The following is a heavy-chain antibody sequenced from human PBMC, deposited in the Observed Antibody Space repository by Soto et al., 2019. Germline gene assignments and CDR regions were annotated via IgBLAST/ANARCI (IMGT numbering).Heavy chain of an antibody. J-gene: IGHJ6*02. CDR1: EFTFSNFV. CDR2: ISYDGRNE. V-gene: IGHV3-30*04. Sequence: VQVVESGGGLVQPGGSLRLSCIASEFTFSNFVMHWVRQAPGKGLEWVAVISYDGRNEYHADSVKGRFTISRDNSRNTLYLQMNSVRAEDTAVYYCARDRGSGMDVWGQGTTVTVSS. CDR3: ARDRGSGMDV. D-gene: IGHD3-16*01.